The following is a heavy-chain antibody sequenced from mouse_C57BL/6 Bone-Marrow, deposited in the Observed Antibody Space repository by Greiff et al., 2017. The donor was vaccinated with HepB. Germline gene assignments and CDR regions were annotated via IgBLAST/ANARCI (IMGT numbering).Heavy chain of an antibody. V-gene: IGHV1-22*01. J-gene: IGHJ2*01. CDR3: AREDYYGYYFDY. CDR2: INPNNGGT. Sequence: VQLQQSGPELVKPGASVKMSCKASGYTFTDYNMHWVKQSHGKNLEWIGYINPNNGGTSYNQKFKGKATLTVNKSSSTAYMELRSLTSEDSAVYYCAREDYYGYYFDYWGQGTTLTVSS. CDR1: GYTFTDYN. D-gene: IGHD1-1*01.